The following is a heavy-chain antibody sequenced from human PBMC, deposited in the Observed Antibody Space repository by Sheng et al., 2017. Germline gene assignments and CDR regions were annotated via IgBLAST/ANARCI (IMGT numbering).Heavy chain of an antibody. CDR2: IKHEGSEK. D-gene: IGHD6-13*01. V-gene: IGHV3-7*01. Sequence: EVQLVESGGGLVQPGGSLRLSCAASGFTFTNYWMSWVRQAPGKGLEWVANIKHEGSEKYYVDSVKGRFTISRDNAKNSLYLQMNSLRAEDTALYYCARAWAATGTAVPPIDSWGQGTLVTVSS. J-gene: IGHJ4*02. CDR3: ARAWAATGTAVPPIDS. CDR1: GFTFTNYW.